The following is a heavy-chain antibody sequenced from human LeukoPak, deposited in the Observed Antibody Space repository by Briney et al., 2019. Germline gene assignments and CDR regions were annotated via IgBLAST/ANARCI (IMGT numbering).Heavy chain of an antibody. J-gene: IGHJ6*03. V-gene: IGHV4-39*07. CDR2: LCYSGNS. Sequence: SETLSLTCTVSGGSISSSTYYWGWIRQPPGKGLEWIGTLCYSGNSYYSPPLKSRVTIFLDTSKNQFSLKLSSVTAADTAVYYCTRGSIAYYYMDVWGKGTTVTISS. CDR1: GGSISSSTYY. D-gene: IGHD3-22*01. CDR3: TRGSIAYYYMDV.